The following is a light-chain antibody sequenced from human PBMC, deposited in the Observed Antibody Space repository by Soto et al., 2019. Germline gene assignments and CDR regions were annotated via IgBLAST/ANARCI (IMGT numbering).Light chain of an antibody. CDR1: QSVSTK. J-gene: IGKJ1*01. V-gene: IGKV3-15*01. Sequence: EIVMTESPVTLSVSPGERATLSCRASQSVSTKLAWYQHKPGQAPRLLIYGATTRAPDIPARFSGSGSGTDFILTISSLQSEEFAVYYCQQYNDWPWTVGQGTKVDIK. CDR2: GAT. CDR3: QQYNDWPWT.